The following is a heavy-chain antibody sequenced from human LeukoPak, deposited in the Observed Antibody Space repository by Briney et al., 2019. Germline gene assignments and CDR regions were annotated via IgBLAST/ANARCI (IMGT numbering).Heavy chain of an antibody. V-gene: IGHV1-18*01. CDR1: GYTFTSYG. J-gene: IGHJ6*03. Sequence: ASVKVSCKASGYTFTSYGISWVRQAPGQGLEWMGWISAYNGNTNYAQKLQGRVTMTTDTSTSTAYMELRSLRSDDTAVYYCARAVVVPAAFGITGTSYYMDVWGKGTTVTVSS. D-gene: IGHD2-2*01. CDR3: ARAVVVPAAFGITGTSYYMDV. CDR2: ISAYNGNT.